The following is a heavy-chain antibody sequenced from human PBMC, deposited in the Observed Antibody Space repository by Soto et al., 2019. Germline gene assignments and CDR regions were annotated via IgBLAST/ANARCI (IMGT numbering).Heavy chain of an antibody. V-gene: IGHV3-30*04. CDR1: GFNFSTYA. CDR3: ATYYDDVPGLYYFGMDV. J-gene: IGHJ6*02. D-gene: IGHD3-22*01. CDR2: MSFDGKYK. Sequence: GESLKISFAASGFNFSTYAMHLVRQAPGKGLEWVAVMSFDGKYKYFADSVKGRLILSRDNSKNTLYLQMSSLGAEDTAVYYCATYYDDVPGLYYFGMDVRGQGTTVTV.